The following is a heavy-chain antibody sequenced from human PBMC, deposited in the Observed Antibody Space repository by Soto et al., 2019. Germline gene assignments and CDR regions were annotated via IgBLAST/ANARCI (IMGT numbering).Heavy chain of an antibody. Sequence: PGGSLRLSCAASGFTFSNAWMSWVRQAPGKGLEWVGRIKSKTDGGTTDYAAPVKGRFTISRDDSKNTLYLQMNSLKTEDTAVYYCTTDPLVGAYGSDAFGIWGQGTMVTVSS. CDR2: IKSKTDGGTT. J-gene: IGHJ3*02. V-gene: IGHV3-15*01. D-gene: IGHD1-26*01. CDR3: TTDPLVGAYGSDAFGI. CDR1: GFTFSNAW.